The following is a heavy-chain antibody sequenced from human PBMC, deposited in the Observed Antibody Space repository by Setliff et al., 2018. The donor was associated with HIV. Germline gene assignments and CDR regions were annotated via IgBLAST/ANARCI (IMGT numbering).Heavy chain of an antibody. V-gene: IGHV4-39*02. CDR2: ISYSGNT. D-gene: IGHD2-15*01. CDR3: ARDLRSSHGSPNYFDY. J-gene: IGHJ4*02. CDR1: GGSISSRSYY. Sequence: SETLSLTCSVSGGSISSRSYYWGWIRQPPGKGLEWIGTISYSGNTYYRPSLKSRVTISVDTSKNQFSLRLNSVTAADTAVYYCARDLRSSHGSPNYFDYWGRGALVTVSS.